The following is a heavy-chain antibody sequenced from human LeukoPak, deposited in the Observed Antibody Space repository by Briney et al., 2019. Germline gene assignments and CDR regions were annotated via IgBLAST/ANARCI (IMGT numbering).Heavy chain of an antibody. CDR3: AIYDFWSGYLDY. J-gene: IGHJ4*02. V-gene: IGHV4-4*09. D-gene: IGHD3-3*01. CDR2: IYTSGST. CDR1: GSSISSYY. Sequence: SETLSLTCTVSGSSISSYYWSWIRQPPGKGLEWIGYIYTSGSTNYNPSLKSRVTISVDTSKNQFSLKLSSVTAADTAVYYCAIYDFWSGYLDYWGQGTLVTVSS.